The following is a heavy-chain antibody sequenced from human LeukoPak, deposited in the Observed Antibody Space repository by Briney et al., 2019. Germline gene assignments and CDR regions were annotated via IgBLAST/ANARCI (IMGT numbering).Heavy chain of an antibody. Sequence: SVKVSCKASGGTFSSYAISWVRQAPGQGLEWMGRIIPILGIANYAQEFQGRVTITADKSTSTAYMELSSLRSEDTAVYYCARDSKDPVSHYWGQGTLVTVSS. CDR1: GGTFSSYA. J-gene: IGHJ4*02. CDR3: ARDSKDPVSHY. D-gene: IGHD4-17*01. CDR2: IIPILGIA. V-gene: IGHV1-69*04.